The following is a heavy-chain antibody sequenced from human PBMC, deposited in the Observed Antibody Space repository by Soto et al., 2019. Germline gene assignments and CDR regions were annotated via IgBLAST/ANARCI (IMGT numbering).Heavy chain of an antibody. D-gene: IGHD2-8*01. J-gene: IGHJ4*02. CDR3: ARGIYCTNGVCLFDC. V-gene: IGHV4-61*01. CDR2: IYYSGST. Sequence: SETLSLTCTVSVGSFSSGSYYWSWIRQPPGKGLEWIGYIYYSGSTNYNPSLKSRVTISVDTSKNQFSLKLSSVTAADTAVYYCARGIYCTNGVCLFDCWGQGTLVTVSS. CDR1: VGSFSSGSYY.